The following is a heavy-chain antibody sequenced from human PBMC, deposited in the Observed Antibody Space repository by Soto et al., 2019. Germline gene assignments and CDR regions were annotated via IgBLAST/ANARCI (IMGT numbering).Heavy chain of an antibody. D-gene: IGHD6-19*01. V-gene: IGHV2-5*02. CDR3: AHRLGIAVAAHFDY. CDR2: IYWDDGK. J-gene: IGHJ4*02. CDR1: GFSLGTGGVG. Sequence: QITLKESGPTLVKPTQTLTLTCTFSGFSLGTGGVGVGWIRQPPGKALEWLALIYWDDGKHYSPSLKSRPTITKDTSKNQVVLTMTNMDPVDTATYYCAHRLGIAVAAHFDYWGQGTLVSVSS.